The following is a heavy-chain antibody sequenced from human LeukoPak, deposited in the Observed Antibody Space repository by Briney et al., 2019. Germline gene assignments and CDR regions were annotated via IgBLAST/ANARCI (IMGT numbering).Heavy chain of an antibody. Sequence: TGGSLRLSCAASGFTFSSYAMNWVRQAPGKGLKWVSAISGSGGSTYYADSVKGRFTISRDNSQNTLYLQMNSLRAEDTAVYYCAKDMGTVTKFDYWGQGTLVTVSS. J-gene: IGHJ4*02. CDR3: AKDMGTVTKFDY. D-gene: IGHD4-17*01. CDR2: ISGSGGST. CDR1: GFTFSSYA. V-gene: IGHV3-23*01.